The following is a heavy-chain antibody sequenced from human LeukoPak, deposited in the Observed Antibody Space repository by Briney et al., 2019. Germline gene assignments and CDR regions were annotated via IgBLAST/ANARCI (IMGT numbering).Heavy chain of an antibody. D-gene: IGHD6-13*01. V-gene: IGHV3-23*01. J-gene: IGHJ4*02. CDR1: GFTFDDYA. Sequence: GRSLRLSCAASGFTFDDYAMHWVRQAPGKGLEWVSAISGSGYNTYYADSVKGRFTISRENSKNTLYLQMNSLRAEDTAVYYCAKQEDYSSSWNYWGQGTLVTVSS. CDR3: AKQEDYSSSWNY. CDR2: ISGSGYNT.